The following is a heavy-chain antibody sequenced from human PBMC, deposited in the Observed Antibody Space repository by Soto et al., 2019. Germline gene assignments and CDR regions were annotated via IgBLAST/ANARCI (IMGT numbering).Heavy chain of an antibody. D-gene: IGHD6-13*01. CDR2: INPSGGST. CDR1: GYTFTSYY. J-gene: IGHJ4*02. Sequence: GASVKVSCKASGYTFTSYYMHWVRQAPGQGLEWMGIINPSGGSTSYAQKFQGRVTMTRNTSISTAYMELSSLRSEDTAVYYCARGFSSILSGNMVPGDYWGQGTLVTVSS. CDR3: ARGFSSILSGNMVPGDY. V-gene: IGHV1-46*01.